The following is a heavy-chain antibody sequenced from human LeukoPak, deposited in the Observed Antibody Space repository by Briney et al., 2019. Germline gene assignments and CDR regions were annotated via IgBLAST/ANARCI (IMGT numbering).Heavy chain of an antibody. CDR3: AREHSGYDPPDAFDI. D-gene: IGHD5-12*01. CDR2: ISYDGSNK. Sequence: GRSLRLSCAASGFTFSSYAMHWVRQAPGKGLEWVAVISYDGSNKYYADSVKGRFTISRDNSKNTLYLQMNSLRAEDTAVYYCAREHSGYDPPDAFDIWGQGTMVTVSS. V-gene: IGHV3-30-3*01. CDR1: GFTFSSYA. J-gene: IGHJ3*02.